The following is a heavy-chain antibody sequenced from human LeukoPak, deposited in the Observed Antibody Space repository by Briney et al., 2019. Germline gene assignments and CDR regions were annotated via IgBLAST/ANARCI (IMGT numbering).Heavy chain of an antibody. CDR2: IHSSGST. Sequence: SETLSLTCSVPGGAIISHYWSWIRQPPGKGLEWIGIIHSSGSTNYNPSLKSRVTVSIDTSKNQFYLKLSSVTAADTAVYYCARDIRIVGATLYFDYWGQGTVVTVSS. CDR1: GGAIISHY. V-gene: IGHV4-59*11. CDR3: ARDIRIVGATLYFDY. D-gene: IGHD1-26*01. J-gene: IGHJ4*02.